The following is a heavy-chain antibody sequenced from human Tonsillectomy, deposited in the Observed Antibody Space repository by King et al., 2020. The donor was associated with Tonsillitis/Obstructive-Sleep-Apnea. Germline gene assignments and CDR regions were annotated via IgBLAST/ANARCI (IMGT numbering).Heavy chain of an antibody. V-gene: IGHV5-10-1*03. J-gene: IGHJ4*02. CDR3: AARLGIVGATGY. CDR1: GYSFTSYW. Sequence: QLVQSGAEVKRPGESLRISCKGSGYSFTSYWISWVRQMPGKGLEWMGRIDPSDSYTNYSPSFQGHVTISADKSISTAYLQLSSLKASDTAMYYCAARLGIVGATGYWGQGTLVTVSS. D-gene: IGHD1-26*01. CDR2: IDPSDSYT.